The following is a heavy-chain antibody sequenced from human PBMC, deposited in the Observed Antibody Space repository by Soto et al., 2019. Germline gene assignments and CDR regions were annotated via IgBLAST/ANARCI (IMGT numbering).Heavy chain of an antibody. D-gene: IGHD5-12*01. CDR2: IIPIFGTA. CDR3: ARLGRGGYAGGCCDY. J-gene: IGHJ4*02. Sequence: QVQLVQSGAEVKKPGSSVKVSCKASGGTFCSYAISWVRQALGQGLEWMGGIIPIFGTANYAQKFQGRVTTTADESTSTAYMELSSLRSEDTAVYYCARLGRGGYAGGCCDYWGQGTLVTVSS. V-gene: IGHV1-69*01. CDR1: GGTFCSYA.